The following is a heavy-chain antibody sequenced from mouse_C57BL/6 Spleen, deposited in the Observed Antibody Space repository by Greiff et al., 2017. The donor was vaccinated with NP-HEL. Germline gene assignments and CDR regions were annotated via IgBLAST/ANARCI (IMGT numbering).Heavy chain of an antibody. V-gene: IGHV1-22*01. D-gene: IGHD2-2*01. CDR3: APYGYDDYAMDY. CDR2: INPNNGGT. Sequence: VHVKQSGPELVKPGASVKMSCKASGYTFTDYNMHWVKQSHGKSLEWIGYINPNNGGTSYNQKFKGKATLTVNKSSSTAYMELRSLTSEDSAVYYCAPYGYDDYAMDYWGQGTSVTVSS. CDR1: GYTFTDYN. J-gene: IGHJ4*01.